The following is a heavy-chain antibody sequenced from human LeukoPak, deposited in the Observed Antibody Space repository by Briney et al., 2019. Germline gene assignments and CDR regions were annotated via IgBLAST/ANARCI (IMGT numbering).Heavy chain of an antibody. Sequence: SETLSLTCAVSGGSISSSNWWSWVRQPPGKGLEWIGEIYHSGSTNYNPSLKSRVTMSVDTPKNQFSLKLSSVTALDTAVYYCARIAAAGRGGDYYYYMDVWGKGTTVTVSS. J-gene: IGHJ6*03. CDR2: IYHSGST. V-gene: IGHV4-4*02. CDR1: GGSISSSNW. D-gene: IGHD6-13*01. CDR3: ARIAAAGRGGDYYYYMDV.